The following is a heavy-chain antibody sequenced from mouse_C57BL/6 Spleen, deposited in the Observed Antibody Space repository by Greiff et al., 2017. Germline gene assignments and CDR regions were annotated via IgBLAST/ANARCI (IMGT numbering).Heavy chain of an antibody. J-gene: IGHJ2*01. CDR3: AREDFITTVFDY. Sequence: EVQLQQSGPELVKPGASVKLSCKASGYSFTGYYMNWVKQSPEKSLEWIGEINPSTGGTTYNQKFQAKATLTVDTSSSTAYMQLKSLTSEDSAVDYCAREDFITTVFDYWGQGTTLTVSS. CDR1: GYSFTGYY. D-gene: IGHD1-1*01. V-gene: IGHV1-42*01. CDR2: INPSTGGT.